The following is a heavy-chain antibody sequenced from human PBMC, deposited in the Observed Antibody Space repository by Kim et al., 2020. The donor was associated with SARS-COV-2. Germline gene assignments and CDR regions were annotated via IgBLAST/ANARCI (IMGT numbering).Heavy chain of an antibody. V-gene: IGHV1-3*01. Sequence: ASVKVSCKASGYIFTNFAIQWVRQAPGQRLEWMGWINAGTGNTKFSQQFQGRVTFTRDTSANTAYMELSSLGSEDTAVYHCARDLFHTGFDYWGQGTLVAVSS. D-gene: IGHD2-8*02. CDR1: GYIFTNFA. J-gene: IGHJ4*02. CDR2: INAGTGNT. CDR3: ARDLFHTGFDY.